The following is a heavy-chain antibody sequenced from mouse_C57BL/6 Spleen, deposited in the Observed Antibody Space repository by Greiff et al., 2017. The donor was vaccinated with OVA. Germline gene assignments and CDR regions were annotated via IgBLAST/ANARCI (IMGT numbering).Heavy chain of an antibody. D-gene: IGHD1-1*01. CDR1: GYAFSSYW. V-gene: IGHV1-80*01. CDR3: ARGGGYGSSPLDY. Sequence: VQLKESGAELVKPGASVKISCKASGYAFSSYWTNWVKQRPGKGLEWIGQIYPGDGDTNYNGKFKGKATLTADKSSSTAYMQLSSLTSEDSAVYFCARGGGYGSSPLDYWGQGTTLTVSS. J-gene: IGHJ2*01. CDR2: IYPGDGDT.